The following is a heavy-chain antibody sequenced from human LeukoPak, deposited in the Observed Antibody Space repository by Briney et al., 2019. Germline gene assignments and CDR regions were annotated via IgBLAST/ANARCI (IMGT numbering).Heavy chain of an antibody. CDR1: GFTFSSYA. V-gene: IGHV3-7*01. D-gene: IGHD3-10*01. CDR2: IKQDGSEK. J-gene: IGHJ4*02. Sequence: GGSLRLSCAASGFTFSSYAMHWVRQAPGKGLEWVANIKQDGSEKYYVDSVKGRFTISRDNAKNSLYLQMNSLRAEDTAVYYCARGPVLLWFGELFDYWGQGTLVTVSS. CDR3: ARGPVLLWFGELFDY.